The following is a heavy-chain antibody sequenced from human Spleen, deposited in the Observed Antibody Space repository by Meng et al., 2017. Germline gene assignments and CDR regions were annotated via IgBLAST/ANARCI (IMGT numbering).Heavy chain of an antibody. J-gene: IGHJ4*02. CDR3: TRDGYLDCSRTNCFDY. Sequence: QVQVVESGSELGKPGPPVTVSCKASGYTLTNYAINWLRQAPGQGLELMGWIDTKTGHPTYAQGFTGRLVFSLDTSVSTTYLQISGLKAADTAVYYCTRDGYLDCSRTNCFDYWGQGALVTVSS. CDR1: GYTLTNYA. CDR2: IDTKTGHP. V-gene: IGHV7-4-1*02. D-gene: IGHD2-2*01.